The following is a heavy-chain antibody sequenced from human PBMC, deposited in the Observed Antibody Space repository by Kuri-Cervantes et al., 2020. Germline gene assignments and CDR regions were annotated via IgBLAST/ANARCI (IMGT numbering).Heavy chain of an antibody. J-gene: IGHJ4*02. CDR1: GFTFDDYA. Sequence: ESLKISCAASGFTFDDYAMHWVRQAPGKGLEWVSLISWDGGSTYYADSVKGRFTISRDNSKNSLYLQMNSLRAEDTALYYCAKEGSGWLDFDYWGQGTLVTVSS. CDR3: AKEGSGWLDFDY. CDR2: ISWDGGST. D-gene: IGHD6-19*01. V-gene: IGHV3-43D*03.